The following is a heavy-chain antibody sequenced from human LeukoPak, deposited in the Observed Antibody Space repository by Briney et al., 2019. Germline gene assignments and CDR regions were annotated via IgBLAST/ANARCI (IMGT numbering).Heavy chain of an antibody. CDR3: ARGISRYSSSWSSY. V-gene: IGHV3-21*01. CDR1: GFTFSSYS. J-gene: IGHJ4*02. CDR2: ISSSSSYI. Sequence: PGGSLRLSCAASGFTFSSYSMNWVRQAPGKGLEWVSSISSSSSYIYYADSVKGRFTISRDNAKNSLYLQMNSLRAEDTAVYYCARGISRYSSSWSSYWGQGTLVTVSS. D-gene: IGHD6-13*01.